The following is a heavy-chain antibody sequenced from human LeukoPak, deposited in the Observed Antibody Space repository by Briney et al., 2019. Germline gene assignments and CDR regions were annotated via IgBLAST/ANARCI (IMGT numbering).Heavy chain of an antibody. CDR3: ARLRNRYISGWYVDY. CDR2: ITTYNGNT. D-gene: IGHD6-19*01. CDR1: GYTFSSLG. Sequence: SVKVSCKASGYTFSSLGISWVRQAPGQGLEWMGWITTYNGNTNYAEKVQGRVTMTTDTSTSTAYMELRSLRSDDTAVYYCARLRNRYISGWYVDYWGQGTLVTVSS. J-gene: IGHJ4*02. V-gene: IGHV1-18*01.